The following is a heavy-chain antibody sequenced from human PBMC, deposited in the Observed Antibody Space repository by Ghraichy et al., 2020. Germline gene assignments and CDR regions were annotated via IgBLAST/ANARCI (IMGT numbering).Heavy chain of an antibody. CDR3: ASLDSYGGSAGGKWSLDY. CDR2: IYYSGCT. J-gene: IGHJ4*02. D-gene: IGHD6-6*01. Sequence: SQTLSLTCTFSGCSISSSSYYWGWIRQPPGKGLEWIGSIYYSGCTYYNPSLQSRVTISVDTSKNQFSLKLYSVTAADTAVYYCASLDSYGGSAGGKWSLDYWGQGTLVTVSS. V-gene: IGHV4-39*01. CDR1: GCSISSSSYY.